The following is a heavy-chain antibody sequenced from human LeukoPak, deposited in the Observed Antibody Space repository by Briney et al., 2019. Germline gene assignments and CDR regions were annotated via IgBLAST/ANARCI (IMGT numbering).Heavy chain of an antibody. CDR2: ISYDGSNK. J-gene: IGHJ4*02. D-gene: IGHD3-10*02. CDR1: GFTFSSYG. V-gene: IGHV3-30*18. Sequence: PGRSLRPSCAASGFTFSSYGMHWVRQAPGKGLEWVAVISYDGSNKYYADSVKGRFTISRDNSKNTLYLQMNSLRAEDTAVYYCAKDVRDYSDYWGQGTLVTVSS. CDR3: AKDVRDYSDY.